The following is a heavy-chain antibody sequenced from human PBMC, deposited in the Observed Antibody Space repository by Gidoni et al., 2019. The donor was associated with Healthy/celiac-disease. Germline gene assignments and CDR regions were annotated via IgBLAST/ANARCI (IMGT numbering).Heavy chain of an antibody. V-gene: IGHV4-39*01. CDR3: ARHRRFLEWFLDWFDP. CDR2: IYYNGST. Sequence: QLQLQESGPGLVKPSETLALTCTVAAGSIRSSIYYWGWLRQPPGKGLEGIGSIYYNGSTYSNPSHKSRVTISVDTSKNQFSLKLSSVNAADTAVYYCARHRRFLEWFLDWFDPWGQGTLVTVSS. CDR1: AGSIRSSIYY. D-gene: IGHD3-3*01. J-gene: IGHJ5*02.